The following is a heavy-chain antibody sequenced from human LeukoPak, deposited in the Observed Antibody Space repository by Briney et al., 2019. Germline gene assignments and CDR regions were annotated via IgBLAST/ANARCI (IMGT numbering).Heavy chain of an antibody. CDR2: IYYSGST. CDR1: GGSISSSSYY. CDR3: ARVYGPVDY. V-gene: IGHV4-39*07. D-gene: IGHD2-8*01. J-gene: IGHJ4*02. Sequence: SETLSLTCTVSGGSISSSSYYWGWIRQPPGKGLEWIGSIYYSGSTYYNPSLKSRVTISGDTSKNQFSLKLSSVTAADTAVYYCARVYGPVDYWGQGTLVTVSS.